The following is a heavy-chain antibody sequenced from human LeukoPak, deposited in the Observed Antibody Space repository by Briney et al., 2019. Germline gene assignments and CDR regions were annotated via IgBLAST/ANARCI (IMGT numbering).Heavy chain of an antibody. CDR1: GGTFSSYT. CDR3: AREISMTTVPNGAFDY. V-gene: IGHV1-69*04. Sequence: SVKVSCKASGGTFSSYTISWVRQAPGQGLEWMGRIIPILGIANYAQKFQGRVTINADKSTSTAYMELSSLRSEDTAVYYCAREISMTTVPNGAFDYWGQGTLVTVSS. J-gene: IGHJ4*02. D-gene: IGHD4-17*01. CDR2: IIPILGIA.